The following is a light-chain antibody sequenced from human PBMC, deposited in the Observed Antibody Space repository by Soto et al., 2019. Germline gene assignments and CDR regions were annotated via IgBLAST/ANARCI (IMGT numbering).Light chain of an antibody. Sequence: DIQMTQSPSAMSASVGDRVNITFRASQGIRTYLAWFQQKPGKVPKRLIYSASSVQSGVPSRFSGSGSGTEFTLTISSLQPEDVATFYCLQSYNYPWTFGQGTKVDI. CDR1: QGIRTY. J-gene: IGKJ1*01. CDR2: SAS. V-gene: IGKV1-17*03. CDR3: LQSYNYPWT.